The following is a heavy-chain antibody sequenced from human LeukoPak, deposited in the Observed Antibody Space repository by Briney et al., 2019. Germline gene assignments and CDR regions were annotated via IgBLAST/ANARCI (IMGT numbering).Heavy chain of an antibody. CDR1: GGSISSYY. CDR3: AREALWFGGGYYYYYGMDV. CDR2: IYYSGST. Sequence: PSETLSLTCTVSGGSISSYYWSWIRQPPGKGLEWIGYIYYSGSTNYNPSLKSRVTISVDTSKNQFSLKLSSVTAADTAVYYCAREALWFGGGYYYYYGMDVWGQGTTVTVSS. V-gene: IGHV4-59*01. D-gene: IGHD3-10*01. J-gene: IGHJ6*02.